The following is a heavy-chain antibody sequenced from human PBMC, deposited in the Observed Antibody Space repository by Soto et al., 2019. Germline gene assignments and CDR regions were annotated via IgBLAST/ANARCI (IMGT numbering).Heavy chain of an antibody. CDR3: ARVSAYCSSTSCYAGPDGGFDP. V-gene: IGHV4-31*03. CDR2: IYYSGST. Sequence: PSETLSLTCTVSGGSISSGGYYWSWIRQHPGKGLEWIGYIYYSGSTYYNPSLKSRVTISVDTSKNQFSLKLSSVTAADTAVYYCARVSAYCSSTSCYAGPDGGFDPWGQGTLVTVSS. J-gene: IGHJ5*02. CDR1: GGSISSGGYY. D-gene: IGHD2-2*01.